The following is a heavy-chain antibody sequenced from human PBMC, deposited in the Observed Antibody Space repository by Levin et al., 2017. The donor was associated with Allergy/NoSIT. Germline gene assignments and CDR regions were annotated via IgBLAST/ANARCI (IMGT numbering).Heavy chain of an antibody. CDR2: ISSSSSYT. J-gene: IGHJ6*03. CDR1: GFTFSDYY. Sequence: KAGGSLRLSCAASGFTFSDYYMSWIRQAPGKGLEWVSYISSSSSYTNYADSVKGRFTISRDNAKNSMYLQMNSLRAEDTAVYYCARELENAGAYYYYYMDVWGKGTTVTVSS. V-gene: IGHV3-11*05. CDR3: ARELENAGAYYYYYMDV. D-gene: IGHD7-27*01.